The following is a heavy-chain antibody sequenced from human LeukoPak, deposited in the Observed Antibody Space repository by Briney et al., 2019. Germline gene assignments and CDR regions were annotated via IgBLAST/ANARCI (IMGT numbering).Heavy chain of an antibody. CDR1: GYTFTGYY. V-gene: IGHV1-2*02. D-gene: IGHD3-10*01. J-gene: IGHJ4*02. CDR3: ARDLWFGELSNY. CDR2: INPNSGGT. Sequence: ASVKVSCKASGYTFTGYYMHWVRQAPGQGLEWMGWINPNSGGTNYAQKFQGRVTMTRDTSISTAYMELSRLRSDDTAVYYCARDLWFGELSNYWGQGTLVTVSS.